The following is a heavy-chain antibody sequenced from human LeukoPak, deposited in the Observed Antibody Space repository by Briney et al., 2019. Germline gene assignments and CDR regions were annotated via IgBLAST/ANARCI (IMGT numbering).Heavy chain of an antibody. CDR3: ATEGGTGTFVY. Sequence: ASVKVSCKASGYIFTSHYMHWMRQAPGQGLEWMGMINPSGGSTVYAQKFQGRVTMTEDTSTDTAYMELSSLRSEDTAVYYCATEGGTGTFVYWGQGTLVTVSS. CDR1: GYIFTSHY. D-gene: IGHD1-1*01. CDR2: INPSGGST. J-gene: IGHJ4*02. V-gene: IGHV1-46*01.